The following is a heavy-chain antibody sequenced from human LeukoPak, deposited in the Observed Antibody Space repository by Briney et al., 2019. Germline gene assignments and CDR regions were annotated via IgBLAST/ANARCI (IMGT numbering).Heavy chain of an antibody. V-gene: IGHV1-2*02. D-gene: IGHD1-14*01. CDR2: INPNSGGT. CDR3: ARDLSWGGAGRYFDY. J-gene: IGHJ4*02. CDR1: GYTFTGYY. Sequence: ASVKVSCKASGYTFTGYYMHWVRQAPGQGLEWMGWINPNSGGTNYAQKYQGRVTMTRDTSISTAYMELSRLRSDDTAVYYCARDLSWGGAGRYFDYWGQGTLVTVSS.